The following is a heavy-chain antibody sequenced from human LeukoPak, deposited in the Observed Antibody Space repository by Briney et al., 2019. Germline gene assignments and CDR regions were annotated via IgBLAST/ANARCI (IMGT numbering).Heavy chain of an antibody. J-gene: IGHJ4*02. D-gene: IGHD2-21*02. CDR2: ITSGSSHT. CDR1: GFTFDNYG. V-gene: IGHV3-23*01. CDR3: AKDGTGCGGDCYSDY. Sequence: GGSLRLSCAASGFTFDNYGMSWVRQAPGKGLEWVSSITSGSSHTYYADSVKGRFTISRDNSKNALYLQMNSLRAEDTAVYYCAKDGTGCGGDCYSDYWGQGTLVTVSS.